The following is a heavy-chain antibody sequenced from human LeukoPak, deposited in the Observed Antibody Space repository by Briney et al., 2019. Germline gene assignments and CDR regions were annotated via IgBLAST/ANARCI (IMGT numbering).Heavy chain of an antibody. J-gene: IGHJ2*01. Sequence: SETLSLTCTVSGGSISYYYWSWIRQPPGKGLEWLGYIYYSGSTKYNPSLKSRVTISVDTSKNQFSLKLSSVTAADTAVYYCARDLRDGYANWYFDLWGRGTLVTVSS. CDR2: IYYSGST. CDR1: GGSISYYY. V-gene: IGHV4-59*01. CDR3: ARDLRDGYANWYFDL. D-gene: IGHD5-24*01.